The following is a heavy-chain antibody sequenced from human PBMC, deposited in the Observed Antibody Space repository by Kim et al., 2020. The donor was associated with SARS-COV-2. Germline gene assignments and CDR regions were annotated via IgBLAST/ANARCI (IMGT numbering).Heavy chain of an antibody. CDR3: AKDFTRGSGGSCYSD. J-gene: IGHJ4*02. Sequence: GGSLRLSCAASGFTFDDYAMHWVRQAPGKGLEWVSLISGDGGSTYYADSVKGRFTISRDNSKNSLYLQMNSLRTEDTALYYCAKDFTRGSGGSCYSDWGQGTLVTVSS. V-gene: IGHV3-43*02. D-gene: IGHD2-15*01. CDR2: ISGDGGST. CDR1: GFTFDDYA.